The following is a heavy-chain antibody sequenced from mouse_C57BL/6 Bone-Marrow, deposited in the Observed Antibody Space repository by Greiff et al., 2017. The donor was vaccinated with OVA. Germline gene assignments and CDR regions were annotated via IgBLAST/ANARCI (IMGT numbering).Heavy chain of an antibody. V-gene: IGHV3-1*01. CDR3: TRDDYDVPFAY. J-gene: IGHJ3*01. CDR1: GYSITSGYD. Sequence: EVKLMESGPGMVKPSQSLSLTCTVTGYSITSGYDWHWIRPSPGNKLEWMGYISYSGSTNYNPSLKSRITLTHDTSKNPFFLKLTAVTTEDTATFYCTRDDYDVPFAYWGQGTLVTVSA. D-gene: IGHD2-4*01. CDR2: ISYSGST.